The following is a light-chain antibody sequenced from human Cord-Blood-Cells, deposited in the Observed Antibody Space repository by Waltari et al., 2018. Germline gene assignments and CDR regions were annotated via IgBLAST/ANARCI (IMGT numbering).Light chain of an antibody. V-gene: IGLV2-8*01. J-gene: IGLJ3*02. CDR2: EVS. CDR3: SSYAGSNNLV. CDR1: SSAVGGYHA. Sequence: QSALTQPPSASGSPGQSVTISRTAASSAVGGYHAVSGYQQHPGKAPKLMIYEVSKRPSGVPDRFSGSKSGNTASLTVSGLQAEDEADYYCSSYAGSNNLVFGGGTKLTVL.